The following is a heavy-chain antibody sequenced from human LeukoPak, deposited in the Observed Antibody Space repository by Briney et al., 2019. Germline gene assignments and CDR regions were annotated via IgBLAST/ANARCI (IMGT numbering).Heavy chain of an antibody. CDR2: ISSSSSYI. J-gene: IGHJ6*03. Sequence: GGSLRLSCAASGFTFSSYSMNWVRQAPGKGLEWISSISSSSSYIYYADSVKGRFTISRDNAKNSLYLQMNSLRAEDTAVYYCARAGYGGYGAPGYYMDVWGKGTTVTVSS. D-gene: IGHD5-12*01. CDR1: GFTFSSYS. V-gene: IGHV3-21*01. CDR3: ARAGYGGYGAPGYYMDV.